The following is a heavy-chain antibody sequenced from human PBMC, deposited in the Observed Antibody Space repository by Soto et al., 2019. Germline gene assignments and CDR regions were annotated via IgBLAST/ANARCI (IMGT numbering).Heavy chain of an antibody. Sequence: QVQLVQSGAEMREPGSSVQVSCKSSGGTFSSSAINWLRQAPGQGPEWMGGIIPTFGTANYMEKFRGRVTITADTSTSTAYMEVSSLTSEDTAMYFCARSETAGHRGFDIWGQGTMVTVSS. J-gene: IGHJ3*02. V-gene: IGHV1-69*06. CDR1: GGTFSSSA. CDR2: IIPTFGTA. CDR3: ARSETAGHRGFDI. D-gene: IGHD6-19*01.